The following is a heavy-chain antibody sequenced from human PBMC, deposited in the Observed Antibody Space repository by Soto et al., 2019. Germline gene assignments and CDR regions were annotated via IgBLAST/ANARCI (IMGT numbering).Heavy chain of an antibody. CDR1: GYTFTYRY. V-gene: IGHV1-45*02. D-gene: IGHD3-9*01. CDR2: ITPFNGNT. CDR3: ARAERKYYDILSD. J-gene: IGHJ4*02. Sequence: ASVKVSCKASGYTFTYRYLHWVRQAPGQALEWMGWITPFNGNTNYAQKLQGRVTMTTDTSTSTAYMELRSLRSDDTAVYYCARAERKYYDILSDWGQGTLVTVSS.